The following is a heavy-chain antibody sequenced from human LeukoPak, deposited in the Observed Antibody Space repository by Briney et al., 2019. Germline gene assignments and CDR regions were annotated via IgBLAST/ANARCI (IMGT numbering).Heavy chain of an antibody. V-gene: IGHV3-21*01. J-gene: IGHJ4*02. CDR2: ISSSSSYI. D-gene: IGHD3-3*01. Sequence: GGSLRLSCAASGFTFSSYALNWVRQAPGKGLEWVSSISSSSSYIYYADSVKGRFTISRDNAKNSLYLQMNSLRAEDTAVYYCAYDFWSGPSDYWGQGTLVTVSS. CDR1: GFTFSSYA. CDR3: AYDFWSGPSDY.